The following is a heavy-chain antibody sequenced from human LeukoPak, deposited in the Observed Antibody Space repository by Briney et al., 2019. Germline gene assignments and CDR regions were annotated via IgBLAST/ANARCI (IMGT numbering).Heavy chain of an antibody. CDR1: GFTFGDYA. V-gene: IGHV3-49*03. D-gene: IGHD3-3*01. Sequence: GGSLRLSCTASGFTFGDYAMSWFRQAPGKGLEWVGFIRSKAYGGTTEYAASVKGRFTISRDDSKSIAYLQMNSLRAEDTAVYYCARDGGRNNDYWGQGTLVTVSS. J-gene: IGHJ4*02. CDR2: IRSKAYGGTT. CDR3: ARDGGRNNDY.